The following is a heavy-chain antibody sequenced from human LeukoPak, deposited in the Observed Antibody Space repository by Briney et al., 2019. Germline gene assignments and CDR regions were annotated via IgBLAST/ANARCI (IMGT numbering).Heavy chain of an antibody. V-gene: IGHV3-73*01. J-gene: IGHJ4*02. Sequence: PGGSLRLSCAASGFTFSGSPMHWVRQASGKGLEWVGRIGSKADSYATVYAASVKGRFTISRDDSKNTAYLQMNSLKTEDTAVYYCTEYSGNYPFDYWGQGTLVTASS. CDR3: TEYSGNYPFDY. D-gene: IGHD1-26*01. CDR2: IGSKADSYAT. CDR1: GFTFSGSP.